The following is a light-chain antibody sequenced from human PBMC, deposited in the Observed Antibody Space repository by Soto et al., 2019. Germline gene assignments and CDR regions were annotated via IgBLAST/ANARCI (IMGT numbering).Light chain of an antibody. J-gene: IGKJ4*01. Sequence: EIVLTQSPGTLSLSPGERVNLSCRASQSVSSRYVAWYQHKTGQPPRLLISGASSRATGIPDRFSGSGSGADFTLTIGRLEPEDFAVYYCQQYDRSPPTFGGGTKVEIK. CDR1: QSVSSRY. CDR3: QQYDRSPPT. V-gene: IGKV3-20*01. CDR2: GAS.